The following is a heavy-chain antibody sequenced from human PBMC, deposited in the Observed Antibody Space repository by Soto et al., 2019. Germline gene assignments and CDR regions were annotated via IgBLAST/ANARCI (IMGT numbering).Heavy chain of an antibody. CDR3: ARAMTMTLARIFGMDV. CDR2: IFYDGSND. V-gene: IGHV3-33*01. J-gene: IGHJ6*02. CDR1: GFFFQNYA. D-gene: IGHD3-3*01. Sequence: PRLSCAGSGFFFQNYAMHWVRLAPGKGLEWVAYIFYDGSNDNYADSVKGRFTVSRDNSEGMMYLQMNNLRVEDTGVYFCARAMTMTLARIFGMDVWGLGTTVTVSS.